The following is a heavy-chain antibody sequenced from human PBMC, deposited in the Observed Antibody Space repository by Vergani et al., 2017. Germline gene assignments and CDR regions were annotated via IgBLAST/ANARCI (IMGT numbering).Heavy chain of an antibody. Sequence: QVQLVQSGAEVKKPGSSVKVSCKASGGTFSSYAISWVRQAPGQGLEWMGRIIPIFGTANYAQKFQGRVTITADESTSTAYMELSSLRSEDTAVYYCARDNDTGIVGATPLNLIPEYYYGMDVWGQGTTVTVSS. CDR3: ARDNDTGIVGATPLNLIPEYYYGMDV. D-gene: IGHD1-26*01. CDR1: GGTFSSYA. J-gene: IGHJ6*02. CDR2: IIPIFGTA. V-gene: IGHV1-69*18.